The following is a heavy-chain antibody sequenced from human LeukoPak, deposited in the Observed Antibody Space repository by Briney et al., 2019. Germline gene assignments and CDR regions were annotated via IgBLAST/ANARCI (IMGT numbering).Heavy chain of an antibody. V-gene: IGHV4-61*02. D-gene: IGHD6-6*01. J-gene: IGHJ1*01. CDR3: ARDSSTSGYFQH. CDR2: IYTSGST. Sequence: SETLSLTYTVSGGSISSGSYYWSWIRQPAGKGLEWIGRIYTSGSTNYNPSLKSRVTISVDTSKNQFSLKLSSVTAADTAVYYCARDSSTSGYFQHWGQGTLVTVSS. CDR1: GGSISSGSYY.